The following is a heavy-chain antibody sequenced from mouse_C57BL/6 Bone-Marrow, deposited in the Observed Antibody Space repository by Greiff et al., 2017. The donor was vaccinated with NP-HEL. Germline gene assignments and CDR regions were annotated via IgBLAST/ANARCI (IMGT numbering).Heavy chain of an antibody. CDR2: ISDGGSYT. J-gene: IGHJ3*01. CDR1: GFTFSSYA. Sequence: EVKVVESGGGLVKPGGSLKLSCAASGFTFSSYAMSWVRQTPEKRLEWVATISDGGSYTYYPDNVKGRFTISRDNAKNNLYLQMSHLKSEDTAMYYCARVYDGYYVAWFAYWGQGTLVTVSA. V-gene: IGHV5-4*03. D-gene: IGHD2-3*01. CDR3: ARVYDGYYVAWFAY.